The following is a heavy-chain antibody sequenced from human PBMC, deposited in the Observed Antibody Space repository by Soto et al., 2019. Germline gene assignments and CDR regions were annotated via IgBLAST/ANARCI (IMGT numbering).Heavy chain of an antibody. CDR1: GFTFSSYA. CDR3: AKDPRAWDYYYGMDV. J-gene: IGHJ6*02. CDR2: ISGSGGST. V-gene: IGHV3-23*01. Sequence: PGGSLRLSCAASGFTFSSYAMSWVRQAPGKGLEWVSAISGSGGSTYYADSVKGRFTISRDNSKNTLYLQMNSLRAEDTAVYYCAKDPRAWDYYYGMDVWSQGTTVTVSS. D-gene: IGHD7-27*01.